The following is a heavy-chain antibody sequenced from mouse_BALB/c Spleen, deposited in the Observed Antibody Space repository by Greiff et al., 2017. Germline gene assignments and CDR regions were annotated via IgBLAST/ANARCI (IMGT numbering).Heavy chain of an antibody. Sequence: QVQLQQSGAELAKPGASVKMSCKASGYTFTSYWMHWVKQRPGQGLEWIGYINPSTGYTEYNQKFKDKATLTADKSSSTAYMQLSSLTSEDSAVYYCARYREYGNAMDYWGQGTSVTVSS. D-gene: IGHD2-10*02. V-gene: IGHV1-7*01. CDR2: INPSTGYT. J-gene: IGHJ4*01. CDR3: ARYREYGNAMDY. CDR1: GYTFTSYW.